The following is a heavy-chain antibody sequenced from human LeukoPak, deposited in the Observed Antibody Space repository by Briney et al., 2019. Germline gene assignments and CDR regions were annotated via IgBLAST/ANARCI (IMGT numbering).Heavy chain of an antibody. CDR3: ARDPIAVAGTEVDY. D-gene: IGHD6-19*01. J-gene: IGHJ4*02. V-gene: IGHV1-69*13. Sequence: SVKVSCKASGGTFSSYAISWVRQAPGQGLEWMGGIIPIFGTANYAQKFQGRVTITADEFTSTAYMELSSLRSEDTAVYYCARDPIAVAGTEVDYWGQGTLVTVSS. CDR2: IIPIFGTA. CDR1: GGTFSSYA.